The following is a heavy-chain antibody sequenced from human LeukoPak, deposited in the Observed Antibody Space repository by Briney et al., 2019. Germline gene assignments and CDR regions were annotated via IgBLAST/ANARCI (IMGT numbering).Heavy chain of an antibody. CDR3: ARVPSMIRGVVNYGMDV. CDR2: INPNSADT. CDR1: GYSFTGYL. V-gene: IGHV1-2*02. D-gene: IGHD3-10*01. Sequence: ASVKASCKTSGYSFTGYLMHWVRQAPGQGLEWMGWINPNSADTKYAQRFQGRVTMTRDTSINTAYMELRRLTSDDTAVYYCARVPSMIRGVVNYGMDVWGQGTTVTVSS. J-gene: IGHJ6*02.